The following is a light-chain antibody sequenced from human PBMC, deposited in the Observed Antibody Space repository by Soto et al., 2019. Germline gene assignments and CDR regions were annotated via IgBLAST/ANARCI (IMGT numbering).Light chain of an antibody. V-gene: IGKV1-27*01. Sequence: DSQVTQSPSALSASVGDRVTITCRASHDISSYSVWYQNRPGKVPKLLIYAASTLQSGVPSRYSGSGSGTDFTLTISSLLPEDVATYYCQEYYSARSFGQGTKVDIK. CDR2: AAS. CDR3: QEYYSARS. CDR1: HDISSY. J-gene: IGKJ1*01.